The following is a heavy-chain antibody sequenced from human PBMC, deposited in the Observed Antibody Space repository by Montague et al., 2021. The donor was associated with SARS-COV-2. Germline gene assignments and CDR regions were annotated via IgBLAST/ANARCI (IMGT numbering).Heavy chain of an antibody. CDR2: VSDSGTT. CDR1: GVSIDDNY. CDR3: ARESSDFYPRYFGV. J-gene: IGHJ2*01. Sequence: SETLSLTCTVSGVSIDDNYFAWIRQPPGKGLEWIGSVSDSGTTDSNPSLRGRLTMSVDTSQNHFSMTLTSVTAADSALYFCARESSDFYPRYFGVWGRGVLIPVTS. V-gene: IGHV4-59*01. D-gene: IGHD6-25*01.